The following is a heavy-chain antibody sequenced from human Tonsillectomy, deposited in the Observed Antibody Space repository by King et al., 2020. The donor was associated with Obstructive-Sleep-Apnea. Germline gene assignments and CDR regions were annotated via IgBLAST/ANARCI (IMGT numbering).Heavy chain of an antibody. CDR1: GGSISTSSYY. CDR3: AGDPPGDYVWGRGPIDY. V-gene: IGHV4-39*07. Sequence: QLQESGPGLVKPSETLSLTCTVSGGSISTSSYYWGWIRQPPGKGLEWIGSIYYSGNTYSNPSLKSRVTISVDTSKNQFSLKLSSGTAAETAVYYCAGDPPGDYVWGRGPIDYWGQGTLVTVSS. CDR2: IYYSGNT. D-gene: IGHD3-16*01. J-gene: IGHJ4*02.